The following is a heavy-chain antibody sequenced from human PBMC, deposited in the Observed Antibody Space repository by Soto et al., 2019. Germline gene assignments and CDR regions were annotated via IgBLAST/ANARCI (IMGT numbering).Heavy chain of an antibody. J-gene: IGHJ3*01. Sequence: EVKLLESGGGLVQPGGSMRLSCEASGFPFWTYSMSWVRQAPRKGLEWVSGISGSGTATYYTDSVKGRFTVSRDNSKDTLFLQMTTLRVEDTAVYYCAKTRLYDNNDYHRDGVYVWGPGTAVTVSS. CDR2: ISGSGTAT. D-gene: IGHD3-22*01. CDR3: AKTRLYDNNDYHRDGVYV. V-gene: IGHV3-23*01. CDR1: GFPFWTYS.